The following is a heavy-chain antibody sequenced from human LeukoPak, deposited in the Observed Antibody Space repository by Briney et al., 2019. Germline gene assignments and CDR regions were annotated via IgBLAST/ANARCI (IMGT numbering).Heavy chain of an antibody. V-gene: IGHV3-74*01. CDR1: GFAFSAYG. CDR2: INEDATTI. CDR3: VRDLVFVWTPGDDFDF. J-gene: IGHJ4*02. D-gene: IGHD3-16*01. Sequence: GGSLRLSCAASGFAFSAYGMHWVRQAPGKGLEWVARINEDATTISYADSVKGRFIISRDNTKKSLYLQMNNLSAEDTAVYYCVRDLVFVWTPGDDFDFWGQGTLVIVSS.